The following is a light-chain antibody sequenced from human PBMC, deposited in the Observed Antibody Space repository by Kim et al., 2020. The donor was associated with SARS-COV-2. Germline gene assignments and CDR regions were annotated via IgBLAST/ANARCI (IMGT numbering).Light chain of an antibody. Sequence: PGQSVTISCTGTSSDVGGYDYVSWHQQHPGKAPKLIIFDVTNRPSGIPDRFSGSRSGNTASLTISGLQPEDEADYYCCSYAGTYKVFGSGTKVTVL. CDR3: CSYAGTYKV. V-gene: IGLV2-11*03. CDR2: DVT. J-gene: IGLJ1*01. CDR1: SSDVGGYDY.